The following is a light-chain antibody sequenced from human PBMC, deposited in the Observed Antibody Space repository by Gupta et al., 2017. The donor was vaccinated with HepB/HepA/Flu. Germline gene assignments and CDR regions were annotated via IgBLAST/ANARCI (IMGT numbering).Light chain of an antibody. J-gene: IGKJ2*01. Sequence: IVMSQSPNSLAVSLGERATINCKSSQSVSDSSNNRYYLAWYQQKPRHPPRLLIYWASTRESGVPDRFSGSGSATDFTLTISSLQAEDVAVYYCQQYDSFPYTFGQGTKVEIK. CDR1: QSVSDSSNNRYY. CDR3: QQYDSFPYT. CDR2: WAS. V-gene: IGKV4-1*01.